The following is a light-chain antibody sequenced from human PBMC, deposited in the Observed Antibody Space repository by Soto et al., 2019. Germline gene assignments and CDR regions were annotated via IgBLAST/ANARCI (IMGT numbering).Light chain of an antibody. J-gene: IGKJ1*01. CDR2: GAS. V-gene: IGKV3-15*01. Sequence: EIVMTQSPATLSVSTGERATLSCRASQSVSSNLAWYPQKPGQAPRLLIYGASTRATGIPARFSGSGSGTEFTLTISSLQSEDFAVYYCQQAAGTWTFGKGNKVEIK. CDR1: QSVSSN. CDR3: QQAAGTWT.